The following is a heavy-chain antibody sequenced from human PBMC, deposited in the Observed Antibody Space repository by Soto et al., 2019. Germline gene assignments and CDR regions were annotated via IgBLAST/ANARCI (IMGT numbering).Heavy chain of an antibody. V-gene: IGHV1-69*13. Sequence: SVKVSCKASGGTFSSYAISWVRQAPGQGLEWMGGIIPIFGTANYAQKFQGRVTITADESTSTAYMELSSLRSEDTAVYYCARAYCSSTSCYTKDYYYYGMDFWGQGTTVTVSS. CDR1: GGTFSSYA. J-gene: IGHJ6*02. D-gene: IGHD2-2*02. CDR2: IIPIFGTA. CDR3: ARAYCSSTSCYTKDYYYYGMDF.